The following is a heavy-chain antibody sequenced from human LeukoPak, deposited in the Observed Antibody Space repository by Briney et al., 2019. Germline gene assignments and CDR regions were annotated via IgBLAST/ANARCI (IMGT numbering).Heavy chain of an antibody. CDR3: ARGAVAGTFEFDP. Sequence: GGSLRLSCAASGFTFSSYDVHWVRQATGKGLEWVSAIGTAGDTYYPGSVKGRFTISRENAKNSLYLQMNSLRAGDTAVYYCARGAVAGTFEFDPWGQGTLVTVSS. V-gene: IGHV3-13*01. CDR2: IGTAGDT. J-gene: IGHJ5*02. D-gene: IGHD6-19*01. CDR1: GFTFSSYD.